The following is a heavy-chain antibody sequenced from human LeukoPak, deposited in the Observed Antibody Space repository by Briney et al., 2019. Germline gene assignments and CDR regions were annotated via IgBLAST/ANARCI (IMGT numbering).Heavy chain of an antibody. CDR3: ARERPDENYYYYMDV. Sequence: SQTLSLTCTVSGGSISSGSYYWSWIRQPAGKGLEWIGRIYTSGSTNYNPSLKSRVTISVDTSNNQFSLKLSSVTAADTAVYYCARERPDENYYYYMDVWGKGTTVTVSS. J-gene: IGHJ6*03. CDR2: IYTSGST. V-gene: IGHV4-61*02. CDR1: GGSISSGSYY.